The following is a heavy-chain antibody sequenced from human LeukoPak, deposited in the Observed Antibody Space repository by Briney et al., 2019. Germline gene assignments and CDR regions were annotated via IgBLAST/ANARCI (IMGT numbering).Heavy chain of an antibody. CDR3: AKEGRSLQTY. Sequence: AGGSLRLSCAASGFTFGNSWMTWVRQAPGKGLEWVANIKEDGTETYYVDSVKGRFTISRDNAKNSLYLQMNSLRVEDTAVYYCAKEGRSLQTYWGQGTLVTVSS. CDR2: IKEDGTET. CDR1: GFTFGNSW. J-gene: IGHJ4*02. V-gene: IGHV3-7*03. D-gene: IGHD5-24*01.